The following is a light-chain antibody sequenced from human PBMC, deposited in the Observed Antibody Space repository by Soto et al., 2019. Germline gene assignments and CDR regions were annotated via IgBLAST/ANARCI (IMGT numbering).Light chain of an antibody. V-gene: IGLV2-8*01. Sequence: QSALTQPPSASGSPGQSVTISCTGTSSDVGGYNYVSWYQQHPGKAPTLMIYEVSKRSSGVPDRFSGSKSGNTASLTVSGLQAEDEADYYCSSYAGSKGVFGGGTKLTVL. CDR3: SSYAGSKGV. J-gene: IGLJ2*01. CDR1: SSDVGGYNY. CDR2: EVS.